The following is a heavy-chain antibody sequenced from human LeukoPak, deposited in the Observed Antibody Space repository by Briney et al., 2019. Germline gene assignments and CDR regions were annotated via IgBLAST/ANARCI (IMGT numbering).Heavy chain of an antibody. D-gene: IGHD3-22*01. J-gene: IGHJ4*02. CDR1: GYSISSGYY. Sequence: SGTLSLTCTVSGYSISSGYYWGWIRQPPGKGLEWIGSIYHSGSTYYNPSLKSRVTISVDTSKNQFSLKLSSVTAADTAVYYCARAPPGDSSGLWGQGTLVTVSS. CDR3: ARAPPGDSSGL. V-gene: IGHV4-38-2*02. CDR2: IYHSGST.